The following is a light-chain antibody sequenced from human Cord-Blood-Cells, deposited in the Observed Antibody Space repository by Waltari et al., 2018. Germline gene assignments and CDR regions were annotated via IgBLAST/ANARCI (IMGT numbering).Light chain of an antibody. V-gene: IGLV3-19*01. CDR1: SLRSYY. CDR3: NSRDSSGNRWV. Sequence: SSELTQDPAVSVALGQTVRITCQGDSLRSYYASWYQQKPGQAPLLVIYGKNNRPSVIPDRFSGSSAGNTASLTITGAQAEDEADYYCNSRDSSGNRWVFGGGTKLTVL. J-gene: IGLJ3*02. CDR2: GKN.